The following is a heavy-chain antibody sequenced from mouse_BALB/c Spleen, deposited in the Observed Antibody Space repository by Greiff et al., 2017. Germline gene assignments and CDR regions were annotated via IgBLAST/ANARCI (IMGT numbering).Heavy chain of an antibody. CDR2: IWAGGST. CDR1: GFSLTSYG. Sequence: VQLQQSGPGLVAPSQSLSITCTVSGFSLTSYGVHWVRQPPGKGLEWLGVIWAGGSTNYNSALMSRLSISKDNSKSQVFLKMNSLQTDDTAMYYCARDRGYYGSSYRDYFDYWGQGTTLTVSS. D-gene: IGHD1-1*01. V-gene: IGHV2-9*02. J-gene: IGHJ2*01. CDR3: ARDRGYYGSSYRDYFDY.